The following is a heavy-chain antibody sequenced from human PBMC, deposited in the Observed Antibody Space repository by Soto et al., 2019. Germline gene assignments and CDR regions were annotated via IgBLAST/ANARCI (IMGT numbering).Heavy chain of an antibody. CDR3: ARDWTRRGYDWGDSFDY. V-gene: IGHV3-30*04. J-gene: IGHJ4*02. CDR2: ISYDGSNE. D-gene: IGHD5-12*01. Sequence: QVQLVESGGGVVQPGRSLRLSCAASGFSFNYYVMHWVRQAPGKGLEWVALISYDGSNELYSDSVKGRFTISRDNSNNTVYLQLNSLRADDAAVYYCARDWTRRGYDWGDSFDYWGQGTLVTVSS. CDR1: GFSFNYYV.